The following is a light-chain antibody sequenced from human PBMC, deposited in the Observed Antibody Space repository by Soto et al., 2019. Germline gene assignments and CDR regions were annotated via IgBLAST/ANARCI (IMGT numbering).Light chain of an antibody. Sequence: SVLTQPPSASGSPGQSVTISCTGTSSDVGAYNYVSWYQQYPGKAPKLMIYEVTKRPSGVPDRFSGSKSGNTASLTVSGLQAEDEADYYCTSYVGNDIWVFGGGTKLTVL. CDR1: SSDVGAYNY. J-gene: IGLJ3*02. CDR2: EVT. V-gene: IGLV2-8*01. CDR3: TSYVGNDIWV.